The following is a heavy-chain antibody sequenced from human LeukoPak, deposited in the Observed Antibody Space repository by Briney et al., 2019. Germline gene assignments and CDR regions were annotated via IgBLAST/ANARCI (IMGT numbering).Heavy chain of an antibody. Sequence: ASVKVSCKASGYTFTSYGISWVRQAPGQGLEWMGWISAYNGNTNYAQKLQGRVTMTTDTSTSTAYMELRSLRSDDTAVYYCARDQRIVAGYDSSGYYNCMDCWGQGTLVTVSS. D-gene: IGHD3-22*01. V-gene: IGHV1-18*01. CDR1: GYTFTSYG. CDR2: ISAYNGNT. J-gene: IGHJ4*02. CDR3: ARDQRIVAGYDSSGYYNCMDC.